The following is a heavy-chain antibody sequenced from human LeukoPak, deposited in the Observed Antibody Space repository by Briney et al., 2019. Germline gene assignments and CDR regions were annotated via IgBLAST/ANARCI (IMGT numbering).Heavy chain of an antibody. CDR2: IGGSGGST. Sequence: GGSLRLSCAASGFTFNNFAMSWVRQAPGKGLEWVSTIGGSGGSTFYADSVKGRFPISRDNSKNTLFLQMNSLRVEDTAISYCAKAGSSGWSSSGGDYWGQGSLVTVSS. CDR3: AKAGSSGWSSSGGDY. J-gene: IGHJ4*02. D-gene: IGHD6-19*01. CDR1: GFTFNNFA. V-gene: IGHV3-23*01.